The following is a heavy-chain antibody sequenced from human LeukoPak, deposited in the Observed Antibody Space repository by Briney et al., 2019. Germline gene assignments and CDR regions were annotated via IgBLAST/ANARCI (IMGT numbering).Heavy chain of an antibody. CDR1: GGSISSSSYY. CDR2: IYYSGST. CDR3: ATDRTGNYYFGD. J-gene: IGHJ4*02. V-gene: IGHV4-39*07. D-gene: IGHD4-23*01. Sequence: SETLSLTCSVSGGSISSSSYYWGWIRQSPGKGLEWIGSIYYSGSTYYNPSLKSRVTISVDTSKNQFSLKLSSVTAADTAMYFCATDRTGNYYFGDWGQGTLVTVSS.